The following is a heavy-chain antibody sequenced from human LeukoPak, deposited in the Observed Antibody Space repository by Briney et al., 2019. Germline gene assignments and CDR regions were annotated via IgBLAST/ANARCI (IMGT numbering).Heavy chain of an antibody. D-gene: IGHD2-21*02. V-gene: IGHV3-30*02. CDR3: ARDRLEAVTDDDYFDY. J-gene: IGHJ4*02. Sequence: GGSLRLSCAASGFTFSSYGMHWVRQAPGKGPEWVAFIRYDGSNKYYADSVKGRFTISRDNSKNTVYLQMNSLRAEDTGVYYCARDRLEAVTDDDYFDYWGQGTLVTVSS. CDR2: IRYDGSNK. CDR1: GFTFSSYG.